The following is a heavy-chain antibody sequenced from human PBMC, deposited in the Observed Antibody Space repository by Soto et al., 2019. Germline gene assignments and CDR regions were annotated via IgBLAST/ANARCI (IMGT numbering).Heavy chain of an antibody. J-gene: IGHJ3*02. Sequence: SETLSLTCTDSGGSISSYYWSWIRQPPGKGLEWIGYIYYNGSTNYNPSLKSRVTISVDTSKNQFSLKLSSVTAADTAVYYCAGILIVGATGAFDIWGQGTMVTVSS. CDR2: IYYNGST. D-gene: IGHD1-26*01. V-gene: IGHV4-59*01. CDR1: GGSISSYY. CDR3: AGILIVGATGAFDI.